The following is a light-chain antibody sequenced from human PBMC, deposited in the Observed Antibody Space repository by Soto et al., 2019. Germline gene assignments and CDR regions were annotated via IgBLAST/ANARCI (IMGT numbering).Light chain of an antibody. CDR3: QQYNSYPIT. CDR2: AAS. J-gene: IGKJ1*01. V-gene: IGKV1-17*01. Sequence: IQMTQSRSSLSACVVDRLSITFLASQVITNDLGWYQQKPGKAPKRLIYAASTLQSGVPSRFSGSGSGTEFTLTISSLQPDDFATYYCQQYNSYPITFGQGTKV. CDR1: QVITND.